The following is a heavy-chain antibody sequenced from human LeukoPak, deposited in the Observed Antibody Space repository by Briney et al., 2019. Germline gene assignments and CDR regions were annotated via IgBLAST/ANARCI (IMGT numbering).Heavy chain of an antibody. Sequence: GGSLRLSCAASGFTVSSKYMSWVRQAPGKGLEWVSVIYSGGSTYYADSVKGRFTISRDNSKNTLYLQMNSLRAEDTAVYYCAKSRSRNMITFGGVENWFDPWGQGTLVTVSS. D-gene: IGHD3-16*01. V-gene: IGHV3-66*01. CDR2: IYSGGST. CDR1: GFTVSSKY. CDR3: AKSRSRNMITFGGVENWFDP. J-gene: IGHJ5*02.